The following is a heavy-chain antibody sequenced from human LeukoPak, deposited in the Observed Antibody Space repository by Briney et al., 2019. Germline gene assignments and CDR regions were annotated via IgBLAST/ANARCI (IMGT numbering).Heavy chain of an antibody. J-gene: IGHJ4*02. CDR2: IYYSGST. CDR3: AREVDYGDMYYFDY. V-gene: IGHV4-31*03. CDR1: GGSISSGGYY. D-gene: IGHD4-17*01. Sequence: LRLSCTVSGGSISSGGYYWSWIRQHPGKGLEWIGYIYYSGSTYYNPSLKSRVTISVDTSKNQFSLKLSSVTAADTAVYYCAREVDYGDMYYFDYWGQGTLVTVSS.